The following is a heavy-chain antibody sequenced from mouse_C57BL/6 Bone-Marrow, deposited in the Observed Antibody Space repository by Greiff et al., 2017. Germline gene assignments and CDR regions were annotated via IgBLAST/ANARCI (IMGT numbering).Heavy chain of an antibody. Sequence: QVQLQQSGPGLVQPSQSLSITCTVSGFSLTSYGVHWVRQSPGKGLDWLGVIWSGGSTDYNAAFISRLSISKDNSKSQVFFKMNSLQADDTAIYYCARITTVEYYFDYWGQGTTLTVSS. V-gene: IGHV2-2*01. D-gene: IGHD1-1*01. CDR1: GFSLTSYG. CDR3: ARITTVEYYFDY. J-gene: IGHJ2*01. CDR2: IWSGGST.